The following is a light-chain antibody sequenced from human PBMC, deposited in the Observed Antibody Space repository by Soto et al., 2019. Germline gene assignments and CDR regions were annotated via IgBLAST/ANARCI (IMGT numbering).Light chain of an antibody. J-gene: IGKJ1*01. CDR1: QSISSW. CDR3: QQYTSYSVK. Sequence: DIQMTQSPSTLSASVGDRVTITCRASQSISSWLAWYQQKPGKAPKLLIYDASSLESGVPSRFSGSGSGTEFTLTISSLQPDDFATYYCQQYTSYSVKFGQGTKVEIK. CDR2: DAS. V-gene: IGKV1-5*01.